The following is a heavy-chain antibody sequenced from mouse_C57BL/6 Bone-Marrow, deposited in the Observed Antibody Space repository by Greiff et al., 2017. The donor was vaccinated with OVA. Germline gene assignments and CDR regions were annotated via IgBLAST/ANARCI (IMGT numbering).Heavy chain of an antibody. CDR3: ARDYYGSSGYWYFDV. CDR2: ISNLAYSI. CDR1: GFTFSDYG. D-gene: IGHD1-1*01. J-gene: IGHJ1*03. Sequence: EVMLVESGGGLVQPGGSLKLSCAASGFTFSDYGMAWVRQAPRKGPEWVAFISNLAYSIYYADTVTGRFTISRENAKNTLYLERSSLRSEDTAMYYCARDYYGSSGYWYFDVWGTGTTVTVSS. V-gene: IGHV5-15*01.